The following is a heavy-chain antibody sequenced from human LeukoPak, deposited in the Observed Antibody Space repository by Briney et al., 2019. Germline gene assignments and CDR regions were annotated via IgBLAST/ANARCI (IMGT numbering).Heavy chain of an antibody. D-gene: IGHD2-2*01. CDR3: ARSTPYIVVVPAAPTFGY. CDR1: GYTFTSYG. V-gene: IGHV1-18*01. J-gene: IGHJ4*02. Sequence: GASVKVSCKASGYTFTSYGISWVRQAPGQGLEWMGWISAYNGNTNYAQKLQGRVTMTTDTSTSTAYMELRSLRSDDTAVYYCARSTPYIVVVPAAPTFGYWGQGTLVTVSS. CDR2: ISAYNGNT.